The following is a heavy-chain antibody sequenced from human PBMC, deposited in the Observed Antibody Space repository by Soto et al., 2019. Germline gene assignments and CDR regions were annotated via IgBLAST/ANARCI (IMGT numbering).Heavy chain of an antibody. V-gene: IGHV4-34*01. CDR3: ARVAQYYDSRDQGDPFDI. Sequence: PETLSRTCAVYGGYSSDYYWRCFRQPPGKGQEWIGEINHSGSTNYNPYLKSRVNISVDTSKNQFYLKLSSVNAADTAVYYCARVAQYYDSRDQGDPFDIWGQGKMVT. CDR2: INHSGST. J-gene: IGHJ3*02. CDR1: GGYSSDYY. D-gene: IGHD3-22*01.